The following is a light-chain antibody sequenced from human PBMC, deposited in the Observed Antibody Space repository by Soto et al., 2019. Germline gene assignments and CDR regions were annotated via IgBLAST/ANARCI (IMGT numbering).Light chain of an antibody. CDR1: QSVAGSY. CDR2: AAS. V-gene: IGKV3-20*01. J-gene: IGKJ1*01. Sequence: EIVLTQSPGTLSLSPGERATLSCRASQSVAGSYLAWYQQKLGQAPRLLIYAASSWATGIPDRFSGSGSGTDFTLTISRLEPEDFAVYYCQQYGDSPWTFGQGNKVEIK. CDR3: QQYGDSPWT.